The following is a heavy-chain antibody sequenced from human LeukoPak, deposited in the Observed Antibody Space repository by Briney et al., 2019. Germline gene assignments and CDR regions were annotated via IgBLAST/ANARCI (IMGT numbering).Heavy chain of an antibody. CDR2: IYYSGGT. J-gene: IGHJ6*03. CDR3: ARWSGSVTARNYYYYMDV. CDR1: GGSISSSSYY. Sequence: PSETLSLTCTVSGGSISSSSYYWGWIRQPPGKGLEWIGSIYYSGGTYYNPSLKSRVTISVDASRNQFSPNLSSVTAADTAVYYCARWSGSVTARNYYYYMDVWGEGTTVTVSS. V-gene: IGHV4-39*07. D-gene: IGHD6-6*01.